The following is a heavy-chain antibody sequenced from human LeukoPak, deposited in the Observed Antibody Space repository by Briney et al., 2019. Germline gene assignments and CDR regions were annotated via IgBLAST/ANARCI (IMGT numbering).Heavy chain of an antibody. CDR2: FDPEDGET. Sequence: ASVKVSCKVSGYTLTELSMHWVRQAPGKGLEWMGGFDPEDGETIYAQKFQGRVIMTEDTSTDTAYMELSSLRSEDTAVYYCATDRISVVRGVIVGSFDYWGQGTLVTVSS. CDR3: ATDRISVVRGVIVGSFDY. D-gene: IGHD3-10*01. CDR1: GYTLTELS. J-gene: IGHJ4*02. V-gene: IGHV1-24*01.